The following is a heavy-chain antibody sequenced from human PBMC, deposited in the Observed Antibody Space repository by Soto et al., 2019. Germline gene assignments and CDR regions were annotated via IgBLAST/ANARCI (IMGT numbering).Heavy chain of an antibody. CDR1: GYSFSSYA. Sequence: QVQLVQSAADVKKPGASVKVSCKASGYSFSSYAITWVRQAPGQGLEWLGWISDNNENTKYAQKFEGRVSMTTDTATTTAYLELRSLKTDDTAVYYCARDLFRWFGDSRMDYWGQGTLVTVFS. CDR3: ARDLFRWFGDSRMDY. J-gene: IGHJ4*02. D-gene: IGHD3-10*01. V-gene: IGHV1-18*01. CDR2: ISDNNENT.